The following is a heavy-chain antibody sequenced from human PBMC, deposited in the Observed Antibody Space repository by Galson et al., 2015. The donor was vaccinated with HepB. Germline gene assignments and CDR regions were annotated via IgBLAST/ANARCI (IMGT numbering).Heavy chain of an antibody. V-gene: IGHV3-23*01. Sequence: SLRLSCAGSGFIFRHHAMAWIRQAPGKGLEWVSGINGRGSTRSYSDAVKGRFSISRDNSKDTVFLQMDHLGPEDTAVYYCVKEGAWFGGDWFDPWGQGALVTVS. CDR2: INGRGSTR. CDR3: VKEGAWFGGDWFDP. J-gene: IGHJ5*02. D-gene: IGHD3-16*01. CDR1: GFIFRHHA.